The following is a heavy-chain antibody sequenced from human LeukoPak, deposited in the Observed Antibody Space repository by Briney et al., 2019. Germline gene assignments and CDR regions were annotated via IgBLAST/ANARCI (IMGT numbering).Heavy chain of an antibody. V-gene: IGHV4-34*08. CDR1: GGTFSGYH. J-gene: IGHJ5*02. D-gene: IGHD3-16*01. CDR2: ISHSGNT. CDR3: ATSSWNGGGGFDP. Sequence: SETLSLTCGVYGGTFSGYHWSWIRQPPGKGLEWIGEISHSGNTVYNPSLKSRVTISVDTSNNQFSLRLTSVTAADTAVYYCATSSWNGGGGFDPWGQGTLVTVSS.